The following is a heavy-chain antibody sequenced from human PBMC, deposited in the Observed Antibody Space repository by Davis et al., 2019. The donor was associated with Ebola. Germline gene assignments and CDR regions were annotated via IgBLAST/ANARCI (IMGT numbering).Heavy chain of an antibody. V-gene: IGHV4-34*01. CDR2: INHSGST. J-gene: IGHJ4*02. CDR3: ARHEITMVQGVITKRDY. Sequence: MPSETLSLTCAVYGGSFSGYYWSWIRQPPGKGLEWIGEINHSGSTNYNPSLKSRVTISVDTSKNQFSLKLSSVTAADTAVYYCARHEITMVQGVITKRDYWGQGTLVTVSS. D-gene: IGHD3-10*01. CDR1: GGSFSGYY.